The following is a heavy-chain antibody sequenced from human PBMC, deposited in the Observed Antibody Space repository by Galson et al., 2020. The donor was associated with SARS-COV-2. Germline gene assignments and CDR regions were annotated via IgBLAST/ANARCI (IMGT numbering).Heavy chain of an antibody. D-gene: IGHD3-9*01. J-gene: IGHJ6*02. V-gene: IGHV3-13*01. Sequence: GESLKISCAASGFIFSGFDMHWVRQAAGKGLEWVSGIGTTGDTYYPESVKGRFTISRENAKNSLYLQMNSLRAEDTAVYYCARATILYDYGMDVWGQGTTVTVSS. CDR2: IGTTGDT. CDR1: GFIFSGFD. CDR3: ARATILYDYGMDV.